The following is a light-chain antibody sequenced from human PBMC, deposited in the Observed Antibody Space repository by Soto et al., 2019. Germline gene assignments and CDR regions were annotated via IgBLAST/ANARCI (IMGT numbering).Light chain of an antibody. CDR1: QSVSSSY. J-gene: IGKJ1*01. CDR2: GAS. CDR3: QQYGSSPWT. V-gene: IGKV3-20*01. Sequence: EIVLTQSPGTLSLSPGERATLSCRASQSVSSSYLAWYQQKPGQAPRLLIYGASSRDTGLPDRFSGSGSGTDFTLTISRLEPEDFAVYYCQQYGSSPWTFGQGTKVEIK.